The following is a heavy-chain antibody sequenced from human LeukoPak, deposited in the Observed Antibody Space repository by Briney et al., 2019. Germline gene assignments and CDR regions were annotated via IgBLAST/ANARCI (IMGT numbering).Heavy chain of an antibody. CDR1: GDSISTSKSY. V-gene: IGHV4-39*07. CDR2: IYYTGNT. Sequence: SETLSLTCTVSGDSISTSKSYWGWIRQPPLKGLEWIGSIYYTGNTYYNPSLKSRVTMSVDTSKNQFSLKLSSVTAADTAVYYCARANYDILTGYEQNYYYYYMDVWGKGTTVTISS. CDR3: ARANYDILTGYEQNYYYYYMDV. J-gene: IGHJ6*03. D-gene: IGHD3-9*01.